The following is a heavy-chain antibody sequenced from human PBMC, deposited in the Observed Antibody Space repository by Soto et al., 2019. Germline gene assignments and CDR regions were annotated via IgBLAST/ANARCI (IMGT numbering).Heavy chain of an antibody. CDR2: IYHSGST. CDR1: GGSISSSNW. J-gene: IGHJ6*03. CDR3: ARGGRSAYHYYMGV. V-gene: IGHV4-4*02. Sequence: SETLSLTCAVSGGSISSSNWWSWVRQPPGKGLEWIGEIYHSGSTNYNPSLKSRVTISVDTSKNQFSLKLTSVTAADTAMYYCARGGRSAYHYYMGVWGKGTTVTVSS.